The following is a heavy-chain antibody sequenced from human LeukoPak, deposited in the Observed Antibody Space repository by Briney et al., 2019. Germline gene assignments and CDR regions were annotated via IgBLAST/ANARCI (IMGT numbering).Heavy chain of an antibody. J-gene: IGHJ4*02. D-gene: IGHD3-22*01. V-gene: IGHV1-8*03. CDR2: MNPNSGNT. Sequence: ASVKVSCKASGYTFTSYDINWVRQATGQGREWMGWMNPNSGNTGYAQKFQGRVTITRNTYISTAYMELSSLRSEDTAVYYCAGVFGGGYFDSSSPYFDSWGQGTLVTVSS. CDR1: GYTFTSYD. CDR3: AGVFGGGYFDSSSPYFDS.